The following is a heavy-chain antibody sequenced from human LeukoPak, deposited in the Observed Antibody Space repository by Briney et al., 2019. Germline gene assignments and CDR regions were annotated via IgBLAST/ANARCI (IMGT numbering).Heavy chain of an antibody. CDR3: ARVDTVMAHYFDL. V-gene: IGHV3-53*04. J-gene: IGHJ4*02. D-gene: IGHD5-18*01. Sequence: PGGSLRLSCAASGFTVSTNCMTWVRQAPGKGLEWVSTIYSGGTTYYADSVMGRFTTSRHNSRNTLYLQMNSLRAEDTAVYYCARVDTVMAHYFDLWGQGTLVTVSS. CDR1: GFTVSTNC. CDR2: IYSGGTT.